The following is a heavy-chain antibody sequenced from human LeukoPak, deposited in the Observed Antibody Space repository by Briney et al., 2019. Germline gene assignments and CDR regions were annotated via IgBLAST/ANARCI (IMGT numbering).Heavy chain of an antibody. CDR1: GFTFSNAW. CDR2: IRSKTDGGTT. J-gene: IGHJ5*02. Sequence: SGGSLRLSCAASGFTFSNAWMNWVRQAPGKGLEWVGRIRSKTDGGTTDYAAPVEGRFTISRDDSKNTLSLQMNSLKTDDTGVYYCARGALRWFDLWGQGTLVTVPS. V-gene: IGHV3-15*01. CDR3: ARGALRWFDL.